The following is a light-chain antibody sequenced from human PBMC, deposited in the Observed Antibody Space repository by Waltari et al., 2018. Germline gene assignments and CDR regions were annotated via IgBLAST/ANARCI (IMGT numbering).Light chain of an antibody. V-gene: IGLV3-10*01. CDR3: YSSDSTGLRV. CDR2: EDT. Sequence: SYELTQTPSVSVSPGQTARITCSGHELPRKYAYWFQHKSGPAPRLGIYEDTKRPSGTPGRFSGSSSGTVATLTITGAQVDDEADYYCYSSDSTGLRVFGGGTTVVVL. J-gene: IGLJ1*01. CDR1: ELPRKY.